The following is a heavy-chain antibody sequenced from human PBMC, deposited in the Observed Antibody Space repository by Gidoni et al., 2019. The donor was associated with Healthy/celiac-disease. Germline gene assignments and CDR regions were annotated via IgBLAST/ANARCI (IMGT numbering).Heavy chain of an antibody. V-gene: IGHV3-23*01. CDR3: ANSFDYDSSGYAYYFDY. Sequence: EVQLLEYGGGLVQPGGSLRLSCAASGFTFSSYAMSWVRQAPGKGLEWVSAISGSGGSTYYADSVKGRFTISRDNSKNTLYLQMNSLRAEDTAVYYCANSFDYDSSGYAYYFDYWGQGTLVTVSS. CDR1: GFTFSSYA. J-gene: IGHJ4*02. D-gene: IGHD3-22*01. CDR2: ISGSGGST.